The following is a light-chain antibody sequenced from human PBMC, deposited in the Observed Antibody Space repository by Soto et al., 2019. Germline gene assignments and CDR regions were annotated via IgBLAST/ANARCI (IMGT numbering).Light chain of an antibody. J-gene: IGLJ2*01. CDR3: VTWDNSLSAPVV. CDR1: SSNIETNY. V-gene: IGLV1-51*01. CDR2: DNN. Sequence: QSVLTQPPSVSAAPGETVTISCSGSSSNIETNYVSWYQHFPGTAPQLLIYDNNKRPSGIPDRFSGSKSGTSATLGITGLQTGDEADYYCVTWDNSLSAPVVFGGGTKLTVL.